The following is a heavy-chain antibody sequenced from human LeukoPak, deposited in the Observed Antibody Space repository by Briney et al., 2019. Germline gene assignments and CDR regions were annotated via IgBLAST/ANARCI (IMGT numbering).Heavy chain of an antibody. CDR1: GGSSSSSSYY. D-gene: IGHD5-18*01. Sequence: PSETLSLTCSVSGGSSSSSSYYWGWIRQPPGKGLEWIGSIYYSGSTFYNPSLKSRVTISVDTSKNQFSLKLSSVTAADTAVYYGARHIRGYSYGFYPLGEGNLVTVSS. CDR3: ARHIRGYSYGFYP. CDR2: IYYSGST. J-gene: IGHJ5*02. V-gene: IGHV4-39*01.